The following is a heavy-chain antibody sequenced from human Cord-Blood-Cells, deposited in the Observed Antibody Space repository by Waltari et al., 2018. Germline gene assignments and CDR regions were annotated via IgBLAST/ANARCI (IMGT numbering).Heavy chain of an antibody. CDR1: GVSISSSSYY. V-gene: IGHV4-39*01. J-gene: IGHJ4*02. Sequence: QLQLQESAPGLVKPSETLSLTCTVAGVSISSSSYYCGWIRQPPGKGLEWIGSIYYSGSTYYNPSLKSRVTISVDTSKNQFSLKLSSVTAADTAVYYCARHRAGLWPTWGQGTLVTVSS. CDR3: ARHRAGLWPT. D-gene: IGHD5-18*01. CDR2: IYYSGST.